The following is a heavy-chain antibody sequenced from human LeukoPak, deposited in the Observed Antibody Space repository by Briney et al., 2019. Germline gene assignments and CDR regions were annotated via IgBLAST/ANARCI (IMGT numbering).Heavy chain of an antibody. CDR3: ARADLYSSSYLFDY. Sequence: GASVKVSCKASGYTFTSYAMHWVRQAPGQGLEWMGGIIPIFGTANYAQKFQGRVTITADESTSTAYMELSSLRSEDTAVYYCARADLYSSSYLFDYWGQGTLVTVSS. CDR1: GYTFTSYA. CDR2: IIPIFGTA. J-gene: IGHJ4*02. D-gene: IGHD6-6*01. V-gene: IGHV1-69*13.